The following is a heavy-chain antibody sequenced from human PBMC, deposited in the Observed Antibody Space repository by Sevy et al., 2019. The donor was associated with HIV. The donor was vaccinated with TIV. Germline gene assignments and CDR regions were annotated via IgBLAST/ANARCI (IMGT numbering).Heavy chain of an antibody. CDR1: GFTVSSNY. CDR3: ARDRVYSGSYIHAFDI. J-gene: IGHJ3*02. CDR2: IYSGGST. V-gene: IGHV3-53*01. Sequence: GGSLRLSCAASGFTVSSNYMSWVRQAPGKGLEWVSVIYSGGSTYYADSVKGRFTISRDNSKNTLYLQMNSLRAEDTAVYYCARDRVYSGSYIHAFDIWGQGTMVTVSS. D-gene: IGHD1-26*01.